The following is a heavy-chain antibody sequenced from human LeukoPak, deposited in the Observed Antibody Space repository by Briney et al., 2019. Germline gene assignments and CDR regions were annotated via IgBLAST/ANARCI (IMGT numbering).Heavy chain of an antibody. CDR2: INPNNGVT. D-gene: IGHD2-15*01. Sequence: ASVKVSCKASGYIFIHHYIHWVRQAPGQGLEWMGWINPNNGVTSYAQKFQGRVTMTRDTSISTAYMELSRLRSDDTAVHYCAREVIVVVVAIVGHYMDVWGKGTTVTVSS. CDR3: AREVIVVVVAIVGHYMDV. V-gene: IGHV1-2*02. J-gene: IGHJ6*03. CDR1: GYIFIHHY.